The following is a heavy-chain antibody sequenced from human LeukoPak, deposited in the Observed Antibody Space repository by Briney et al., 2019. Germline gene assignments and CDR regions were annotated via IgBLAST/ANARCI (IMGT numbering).Heavy chain of an antibody. CDR1: GFTFSSYA. V-gene: IGHV3-49*04. D-gene: IGHD3-9*01. Sequence: SGGSLRLSCAASGFTFSSYAMSWVRQAPGKGLEWVGCIRGKTYGGTAEYAASVKGRFTISRDDSKSIAYLQMNSLKTEDTAVYYCTRHFAWSLPWGQGTLVTVYS. CDR2: IRGKTYGGTA. CDR3: TRHFAWSLP. J-gene: IGHJ5*02.